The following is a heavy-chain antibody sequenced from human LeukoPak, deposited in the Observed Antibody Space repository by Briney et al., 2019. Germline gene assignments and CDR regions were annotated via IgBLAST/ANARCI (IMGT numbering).Heavy chain of an antibody. CDR1: GLTISDSW. J-gene: IGHJ4*02. V-gene: IGHV3-74*01. CDR3: ARRDDHNGRDY. Sequence: PGGSLRLSCAASGLTISDSWIHWVRQAPGQGLMWVSRLASDESNKIYADSVKGRFTISRDNSKNTVYLQMNSLRAEDTAMYYCARRDDHNGRDYWGQGTLVTVSS. D-gene: IGHD5-24*01. CDR2: LASDESNK.